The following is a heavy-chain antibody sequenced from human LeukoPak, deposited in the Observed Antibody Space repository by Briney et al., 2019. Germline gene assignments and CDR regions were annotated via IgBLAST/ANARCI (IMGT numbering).Heavy chain of an antibody. CDR1: GFTFSAYA. CDR3: AKGSGSGWYLDWFDP. J-gene: IGHJ5*02. D-gene: IGHD6-19*01. Sequence: GGSLRLSCEASGFTFSAYAMTWVRQAPGKGLEWVSYISSSSSYTNYADSVKGRFTISRDNAKNSLYLQMNSLRAVDTAVYYCAKGSGSGWYLDWFDPWGQGTLVTVSS. V-gene: IGHV3-11*06. CDR2: ISSSSSYT.